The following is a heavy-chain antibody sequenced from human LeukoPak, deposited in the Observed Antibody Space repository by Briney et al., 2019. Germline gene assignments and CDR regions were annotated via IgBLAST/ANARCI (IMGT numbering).Heavy chain of an antibody. CDR3: ARAAKGLGYCSSTSCYYYYGMDV. CDR1: GFTFSSYS. Sequence: GGSLRLSCAASGFTFSSYSMNWVRQAPGKGLEWVSSIISSISYIYYADSVKGRFTISRDNAKNSLYLQMNSLRAEDTAVYYCARAAKGLGYCSSTSCYYYYGMDVWGKGTTVTVSS. CDR2: IISSISYI. V-gene: IGHV3-21*01. D-gene: IGHD2-2*01. J-gene: IGHJ6*04.